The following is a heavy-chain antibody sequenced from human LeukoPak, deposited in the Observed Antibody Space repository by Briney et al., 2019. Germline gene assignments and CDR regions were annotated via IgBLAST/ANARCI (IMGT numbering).Heavy chain of an antibody. Sequence: ASVKVSCKASGYTFTGYYMHWVRQAPGQGLEWMGWINPNSGGTNYAQKFQGRVTMTRDTSISTAYMELSRLRSDDTAVYYCARALGLRKVAIDFWSGYGAPYYFDYWGQGTLVTVSS. V-gene: IGHV1-2*02. CDR2: INPNSGGT. CDR3: ARALGLRKVAIDFWSGYGAPYYFDY. J-gene: IGHJ4*02. CDR1: GYTFTGYY. D-gene: IGHD3-3*01.